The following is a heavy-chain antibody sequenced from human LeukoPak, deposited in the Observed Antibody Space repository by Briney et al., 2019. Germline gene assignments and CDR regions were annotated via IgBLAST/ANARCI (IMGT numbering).Heavy chain of an antibody. V-gene: IGHV4-61*02. CDR3: ARGPYSYDSSGAFDI. D-gene: IGHD3-22*01. CDR2: ISSSGST. CDR1: GDSFSSGDYY. Sequence: SETLSLTCTVSGDSFSSGDYYWSWNPQPAGTGLEWFLRISSSGSTNYNPSLKSRVTISVDTSKNQFSLKLSSVTAADTAVYFCARGPYSYDSSGAFDIWGQGTMVTVSS. J-gene: IGHJ3*02.